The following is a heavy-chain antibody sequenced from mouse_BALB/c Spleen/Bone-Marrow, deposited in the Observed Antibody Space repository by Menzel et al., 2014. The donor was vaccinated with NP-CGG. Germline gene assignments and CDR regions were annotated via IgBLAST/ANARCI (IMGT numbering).Heavy chain of an antibody. J-gene: IGHJ3*01. V-gene: IGHV2-9*02. D-gene: IGHD1-2*01. CDR3: ARVFTTATWGFAY. Sequence: QVQLQQSGPGLVAPSQSLSIPCTVSGFSLTSYGVHWVRQPPGKGLEWLGAVWAGGSTNYNSALMSRLSITKDNSKSQVFLEMDSLQTDDTAMYYCARVFTTATWGFAYWGQGTLVTVSA. CDR2: VWAGGST. CDR1: GFSLTSYG.